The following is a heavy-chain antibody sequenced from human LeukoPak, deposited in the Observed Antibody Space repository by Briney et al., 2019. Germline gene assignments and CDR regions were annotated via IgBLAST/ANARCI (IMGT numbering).Heavy chain of an antibody. Sequence: GGSLRLSRAASGFTFSNYAMSWVRQAPGKGLEWVSAITGSGGNTYYADSVKGRLTISRDNSKNTVFLQMNSLRAEDTAVYYCAKWGDYDVLTGYYVSDYWGQGTLVTVSS. V-gene: IGHV3-23*01. CDR2: ITGSGGNT. CDR3: AKWGDYDVLTGYYVSDY. J-gene: IGHJ4*02. CDR1: GFTFSNYA. D-gene: IGHD3-9*01.